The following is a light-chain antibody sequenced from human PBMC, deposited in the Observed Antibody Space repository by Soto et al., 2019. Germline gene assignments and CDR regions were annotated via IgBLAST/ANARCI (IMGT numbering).Light chain of an antibody. Sequence: EIVMTQSPVTLSVSPGERATLSCRASQSVRSNLAWYQQKRGRAPRLLICGASTRATGIPARFSVSGSGTEFTLTISSLQSEDFAVYYCQQYESWPYTFGQGTKLEIK. J-gene: IGKJ2*01. CDR2: GAS. CDR3: QQYESWPYT. CDR1: QSVRSN. V-gene: IGKV3-15*01.